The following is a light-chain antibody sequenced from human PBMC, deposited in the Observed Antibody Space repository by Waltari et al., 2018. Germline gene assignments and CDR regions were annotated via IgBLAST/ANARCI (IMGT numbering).Light chain of an antibody. Sequence: QAAMTQPAPVSVSPGHSLTISSTSPSRDLGANPYPPWYQQPPGKAPKVVIYDVTERPSGVSNRFSGSKSGSTASLTISGLQTEDEADYYCSSRTNSITWVFGGGTKVTVL. J-gene: IGLJ3*02. V-gene: IGLV2-14*03. CDR2: DVT. CDR3: SSRTNSITWV. CDR1: SRDLGANPY.